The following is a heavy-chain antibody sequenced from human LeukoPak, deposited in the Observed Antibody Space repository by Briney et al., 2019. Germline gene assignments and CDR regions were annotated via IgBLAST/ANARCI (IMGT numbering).Heavy chain of an antibody. CDR2: IYYSGST. CDR1: GASISSYY. CDR3: ARGEDEYSYGSPEYSCYSMDV. V-gene: IGHV4-59*01. J-gene: IGHJ6*03. D-gene: IGHD5-18*01. Sequence: PSETLSLTCTVSGASISSYYWSGIRQPPGKGLEWIGYIYYSGSTNYNPSLKSRVTISLDTSKNQFPLNLSSATAAHTAVSCFARGEDEYSYGSPEYSCYSMDVWGKGTTVTVSS.